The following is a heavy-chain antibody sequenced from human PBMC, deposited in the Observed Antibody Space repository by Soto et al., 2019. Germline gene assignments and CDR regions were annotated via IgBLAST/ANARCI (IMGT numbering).Heavy chain of an antibody. CDR2: INHSGRT. D-gene: IGHD6-13*01. V-gene: IGHV4-34*01. Sequence: QVQVQQWGAGLLRPSETLSLTCAVFGGSFSGYYCSWLRQSPGKGLEWIGEINHSGRTNYNPSLKSRGTISLATSKNQFSMKVFSVTAADTAVYFCARGSNRGYLKRDYGGPGTLLTVSS. CDR3: ARGSNRGYLKRDY. CDR1: GGSFSGYY. J-gene: IGHJ4*02.